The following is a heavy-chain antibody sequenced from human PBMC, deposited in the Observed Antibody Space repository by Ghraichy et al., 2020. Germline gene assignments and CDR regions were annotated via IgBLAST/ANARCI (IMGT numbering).Heavy chain of an antibody. D-gene: IGHD6-19*01. CDR2: IRGSGVNT. CDR3: AKEMDTRGWYSADY. CDR1: GFTFSNYA. Sequence: LSLTCAASGFTFSNYAMSWLRQPPGKGLEWVSAIRGSGVNTYYADSVKGRFTVSRDNSKNSLYLQMNSLRAEDTAVYYCAKEMDTRGWYSADYWGQGTLFTVSS. J-gene: IGHJ4*02. V-gene: IGHV3-23*01.